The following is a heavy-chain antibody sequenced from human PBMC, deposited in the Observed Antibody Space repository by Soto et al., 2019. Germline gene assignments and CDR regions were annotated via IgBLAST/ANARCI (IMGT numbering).Heavy chain of an antibody. D-gene: IGHD3-3*01. CDR3: SREVCALGWSTRSRYFDC. J-gene: IGHJ4*02. CDR1: GYTFTSYG. Sequence: ASVKVSCKASGYTFTSYGISWVRQAPGQGLEWMGWISAYNGNTNYAQKLQGRVTMTTDTSTSTAYMELRSLRSDDTAVYYCSREVCALGWSTRSRYFDCWGQGTL. V-gene: IGHV1-18*04. CDR2: ISAYNGNT.